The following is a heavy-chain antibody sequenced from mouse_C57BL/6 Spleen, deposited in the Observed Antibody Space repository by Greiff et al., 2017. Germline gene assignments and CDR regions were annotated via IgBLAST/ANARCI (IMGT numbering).Heavy chain of an antibody. CDR3: ARIYYDYDGDYYYAMDY. Sequence: QVQLKQSGAELMKPGASVKLSCKATGYTFTGYWIEWVKQRPGHGLEWIGEILPGSGSTNYNEKFKGKATFTANTSSNTAYMQLSSLTTEDSAIYYCARIYYDYDGDYYYAMDYWGQGTSVTVSS. V-gene: IGHV1-9*01. CDR2: ILPGSGST. CDR1: GYTFTGYW. J-gene: IGHJ4*01. D-gene: IGHD2-4*01.